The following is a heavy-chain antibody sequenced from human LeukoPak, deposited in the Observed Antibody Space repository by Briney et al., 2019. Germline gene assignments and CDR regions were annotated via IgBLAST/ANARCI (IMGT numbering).Heavy chain of an antibody. D-gene: IGHD6-13*01. Sequence: ASVKVSCKASGYTFTSYGISWVRQAPGQGLEWMGWINPNSGGTNYAQKFQGWVTMTRDTSISTAYMELSRLRSDDTAVYYCAREGRRWDSSSWPVYWGQGTLVTVSS. CDR3: AREGRRWDSSSWPVY. CDR2: INPNSGGT. V-gene: IGHV1-2*04. J-gene: IGHJ4*02. CDR1: GYTFTSYG.